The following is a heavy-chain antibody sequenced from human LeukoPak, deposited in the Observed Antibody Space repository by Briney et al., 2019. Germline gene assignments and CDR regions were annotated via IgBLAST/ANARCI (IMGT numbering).Heavy chain of an antibody. J-gene: IGHJ4*02. CDR1: GGSISSSSYY. D-gene: IGHD3-10*01. Sequence: SETLSLTCTVSGGSISSSSYYWGWIRQPPGKGLEWIGSIYYSGSTYYNPSLKSRVTISVDTSKNQFSLKLSSVTAADTAVYYCATGDKVDYWGQGTLVTVSS. CDR2: IYYSGST. V-gene: IGHV4-39*01. CDR3: ATGDKVDY.